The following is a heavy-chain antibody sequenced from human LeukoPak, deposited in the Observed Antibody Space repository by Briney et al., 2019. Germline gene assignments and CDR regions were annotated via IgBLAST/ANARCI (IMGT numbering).Heavy chain of an antibody. CDR2: INHSGST. J-gene: IGHJ4*02. Sequence: SETPSLTCAVYGGSFSGYYWSWIRQPPGKGLEWIGEINHSGSTNYNPSLKSRVTISVDTSKNQFSLKLSSVTAADTAVYYCARQTSRYSSGWYLSYYFDYWGQGTLVTVSS. V-gene: IGHV4-34*01. D-gene: IGHD6-19*01. CDR1: GGSFSGYY. CDR3: ARQTSRYSSGWYLSYYFDY.